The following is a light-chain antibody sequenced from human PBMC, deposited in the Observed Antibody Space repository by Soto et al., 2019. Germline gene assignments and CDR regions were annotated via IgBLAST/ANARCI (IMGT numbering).Light chain of an antibody. J-gene: IGKJ2*01. V-gene: IGKV3-20*01. Sequence: EIVLTQSPGTLSLSPGERATLSCRASQSVSSSYLAWYQQKPGQAPRLLIYGASSRATGIPDRFSGSGSGTDFTLTISSLQSEDFAVYYCQQYNNWPPPSSNTFGQGTKLEIK. CDR2: GAS. CDR3: QQYNNWPPPSSNT. CDR1: QSVSSSY.